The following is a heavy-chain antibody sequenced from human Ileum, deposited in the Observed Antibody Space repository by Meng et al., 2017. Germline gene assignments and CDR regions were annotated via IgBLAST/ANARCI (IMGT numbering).Heavy chain of an antibody. CDR2: IKSKSSGGTT. Sequence: GESLKISCAASGFGFTGTWLSWVRQVPGKGLGWVGRIKSKSSGGTTEYIAPVKGRFTISRDDSKATLYLQMNSRKTEDSGVYDCTADRFGSGSYYFDFWGQGTLVTVSS. V-gene: IGHV3-15*01. D-gene: IGHD3-10*01. CDR3: TADRFGSGSYYFDF. J-gene: IGHJ4*02. CDR1: GFGFTGTW.